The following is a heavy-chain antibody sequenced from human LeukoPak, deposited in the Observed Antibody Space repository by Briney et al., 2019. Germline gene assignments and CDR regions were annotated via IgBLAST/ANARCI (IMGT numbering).Heavy chain of an antibody. D-gene: IGHD2-2*01. V-gene: IGHV5-51*01. Sequence: GESLKISCKGSGYSFTSYWIGWVRQMPGKGLEWMGIIYPGDSDTRYSPSFQGQVTISADKSISTAYLQWSSLKASDTAMYYCARRRYCSTTNCYAFDYWGQGTLVTVSS. CDR2: IYPGDSDT. CDR1: GYSFTSYW. J-gene: IGHJ4*02. CDR3: ARRRYCSTTNCYAFDY.